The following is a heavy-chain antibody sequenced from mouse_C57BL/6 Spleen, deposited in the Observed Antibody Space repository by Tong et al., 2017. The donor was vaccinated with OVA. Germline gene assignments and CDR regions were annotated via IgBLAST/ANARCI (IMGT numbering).Heavy chain of an antibody. D-gene: IGHD1-1*01. Sequence: EVQLQESGPELVKPGASVKISCKASGYSFTGYYMHWVKQSHGNILDWIGYIYPYNGVSSYNQKFKGKATLTVDKSSSTAYMELRSLESEDSAVYYCTSRGEITTVVARDYWGQGTTLTVSS. CDR1: GYSFTGYY. V-gene: IGHV1-31*01. J-gene: IGHJ2*01. CDR3: TSRGEITTVVARDY. CDR2: IYPYNGVS.